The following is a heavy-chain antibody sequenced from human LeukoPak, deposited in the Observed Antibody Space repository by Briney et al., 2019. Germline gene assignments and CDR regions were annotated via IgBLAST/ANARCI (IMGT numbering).Heavy chain of an antibody. CDR2: INHSGST. CDR3: ARHGWVTYYYGSGSYDDP. J-gene: IGHJ4*02. CDR1: GGSFSGYY. D-gene: IGHD3-10*01. Sequence: SETLSLTCAVYGGSFSGYYWSWIRQPPGKGLEWIGEINHSGSTNYNPSLKSRVTISVDTSKNQFSLKLSSVTAADTAVYYCARHGWVTYYYGSGSYDDPWGQGTLVTVSS. V-gene: IGHV4-34*01.